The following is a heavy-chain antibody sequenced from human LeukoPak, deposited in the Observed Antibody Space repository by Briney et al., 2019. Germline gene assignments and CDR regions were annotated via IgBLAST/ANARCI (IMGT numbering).Heavy chain of an antibody. Sequence: PGGSLRLSCAASGFTFSSYGMHWVRQAPGKGLEWVAVISYDGSNKYYADSVKGRFTISRDSSKNTLYLQMNGLRGDDTAIYYCAKDDGGSPPDAFDIWGQGTLVSVSS. J-gene: IGHJ3*02. CDR2: ISYDGSNK. CDR1: GFTFSSYG. D-gene: IGHD1-26*01. CDR3: AKDDGGSPPDAFDI. V-gene: IGHV3-30*18.